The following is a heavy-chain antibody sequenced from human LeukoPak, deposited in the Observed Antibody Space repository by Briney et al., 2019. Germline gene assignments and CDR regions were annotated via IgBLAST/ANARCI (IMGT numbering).Heavy chain of an antibody. V-gene: IGHV3-74*01. D-gene: IGHD5-12*01. J-gene: IGHJ3*02. CDR2: INGDGSTT. Sequence: PGGPLRLSCAASGFTLSSYWMHWVRQAPGKGLVWVSRINGDGSTTTYADSVKGRFTISRDNAKNTLYLQLNSLRAEDTAVYYCARSDNGFDIWGQGTMVTVSS. CDR3: ARSDNGFDI. CDR1: GFTLSSYW.